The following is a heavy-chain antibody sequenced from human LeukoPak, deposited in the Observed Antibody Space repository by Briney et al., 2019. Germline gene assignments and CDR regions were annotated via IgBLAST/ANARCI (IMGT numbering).Heavy chain of an antibody. Sequence: GGSLRLSCAASGFTFSSYTMTWVRQAPGKGLEWVSSISTSSSYIYYADSVKGRFTISRDNDKKSLYLQMNSLRAEDTAVYYCARAGNIRFDYWGQGTLVTVSS. CDR1: GFTFSSYT. D-gene: IGHD1/OR15-1a*01. V-gene: IGHV3-21*04. CDR3: ARAGNIRFDY. J-gene: IGHJ4*02. CDR2: ISTSSSYI.